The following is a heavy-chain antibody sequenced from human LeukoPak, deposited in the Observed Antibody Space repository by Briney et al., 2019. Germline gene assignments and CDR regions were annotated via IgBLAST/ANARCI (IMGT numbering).Heavy chain of an antibody. D-gene: IGHD3-16*01. J-gene: IGHJ6*03. CDR1: GYTFTSYA. Sequence: ASVKVSCKASGYTFTSYAMNWVRQAPGQGLEWMGWINTNTGNPTYAQGFTGRFVFSLDTSVSTAYLQISSLKAEDTAVYYCARAGGGNHYYYYYMDVWGKGTTVTVSS. CDR3: ARAGGGNHYYYYYMDV. V-gene: IGHV7-4-1*02. CDR2: INTNTGNP.